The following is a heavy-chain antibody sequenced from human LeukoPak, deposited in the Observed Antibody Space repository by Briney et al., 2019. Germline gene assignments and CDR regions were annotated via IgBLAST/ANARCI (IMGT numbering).Heavy chain of an antibody. Sequence: SQTLSLTSAISGDSVSSNSAAWNWIRQSPSRGLEWLGRTYYRSKWYNDYAVSVKSRITINPDTFKNQFSLQLNSVTPEDTAVYYCARVHCSSTSCYTANWFDPWGQGTLVTVSS. V-gene: IGHV6-1*01. CDR2: TYYRSKWYN. D-gene: IGHD2-2*02. J-gene: IGHJ5*02. CDR3: ARVHCSSTSCYTANWFDP. CDR1: GDSVSSNSAA.